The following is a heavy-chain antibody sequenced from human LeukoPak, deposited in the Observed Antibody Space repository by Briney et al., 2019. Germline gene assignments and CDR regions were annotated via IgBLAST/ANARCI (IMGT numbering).Heavy chain of an antibody. J-gene: IGHJ3*02. Sequence: GGSLRLSCAASGFTFSSYAMSWVRQAPGKGLEWVSAISGSGGSTYYADSVKGRFTISRDNSKNTLYLQMNSLRAEDTAVYYCARDGRRYYDSSAGAFDIWGQGTMVTVSS. D-gene: IGHD3-22*01. CDR1: GFTFSSYA. CDR2: ISGSGGST. V-gene: IGHV3-23*01. CDR3: ARDGRRYYDSSAGAFDI.